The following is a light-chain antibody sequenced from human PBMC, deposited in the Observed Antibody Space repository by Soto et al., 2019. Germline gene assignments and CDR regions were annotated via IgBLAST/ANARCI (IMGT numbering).Light chain of an antibody. CDR3: QQRSNWPRT. Sequence: EIVLAQSPATLSLFPGERATLPCRASQSISSYLAWYQHKPGQAPRLLIYDASNRATGIPARFSGSGSGTDFTLTISSLEPEDFAVYYCQQRSNWPRTFGQGTRLEIK. CDR1: QSISSY. J-gene: IGKJ5*01. V-gene: IGKV3-11*01. CDR2: DAS.